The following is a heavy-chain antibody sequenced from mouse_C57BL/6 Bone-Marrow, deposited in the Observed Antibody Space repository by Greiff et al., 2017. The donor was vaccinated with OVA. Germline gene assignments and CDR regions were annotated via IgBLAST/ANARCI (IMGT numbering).Heavy chain of an antibody. D-gene: IGHD2-12*01. CDR2: IYPGNGDT. V-gene: IGHV1-12*01. Sequence: SGAELVRPGASVKMSCKASGYTFTSYNMHWVKQTPRQGLEWIGAIYPGNGDTSYNQKLKGKATLTVDKASSTAYMQLSSLTSEDASVYFCARIDYSLPWFAYWGQGTLVTVSA. CDR3: ARIDYSLPWFAY. J-gene: IGHJ3*01. CDR1: GYTFTSYN.